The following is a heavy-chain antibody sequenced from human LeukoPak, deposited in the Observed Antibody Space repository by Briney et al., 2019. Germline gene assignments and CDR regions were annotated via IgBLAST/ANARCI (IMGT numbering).Heavy chain of an antibody. CDR3: CVMGTGTPY. Sequence: GGSLRLSCAASGFTLSRYWMTWVRQAPGKGLEWVANIKEDGSEKYYVDSVNGRFTISRDNAQSTVSLQMNSLRAEDTAVYYCCVMGTGTPYWGQGTLVTVSS. CDR2: IKEDGSEK. J-gene: IGHJ4*02. D-gene: IGHD1-7*01. V-gene: IGHV3-7*01. CDR1: GFTLSRYW.